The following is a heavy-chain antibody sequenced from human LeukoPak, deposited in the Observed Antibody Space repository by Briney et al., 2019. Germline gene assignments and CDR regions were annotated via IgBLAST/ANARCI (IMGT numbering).Heavy chain of an antibody. CDR3: ARPTGDIVVVPAAKGAFDI. D-gene: IGHD2-2*01. V-gene: IGHV4-39*01. J-gene: IGHJ3*02. CDR2: IYYSGST. Sequence: SETLSLTCTVSGGSISSSSYYWGWIRQPPGKGLEWIGSIYYSGSTYYNPSLKSRVTISVDTSKNQFSLKLSSVTAADTAVYYCARPTGDIVVVPAAKGAFDIWGQGTMVTVSS. CDR1: GGSISSSSYY.